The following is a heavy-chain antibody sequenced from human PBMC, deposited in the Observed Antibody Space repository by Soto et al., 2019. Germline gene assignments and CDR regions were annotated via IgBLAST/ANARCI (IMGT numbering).Heavy chain of an antibody. D-gene: IGHD3-10*01. CDR1: GFSISSYY. CDR2: VYSGGAT. Sequence: GGSLRLSCAAFGFSISSYYMTWVRLAPGKGLEWVSLVYSGGATHYAASVKGRFTISTHSSQNTLFLQMNSLRTEDTATYYCVRGRYGSEIHWGQGTKVTVSS. V-gene: IGHV3-53*04. CDR3: VRGRYGSEIH. J-gene: IGHJ4*02.